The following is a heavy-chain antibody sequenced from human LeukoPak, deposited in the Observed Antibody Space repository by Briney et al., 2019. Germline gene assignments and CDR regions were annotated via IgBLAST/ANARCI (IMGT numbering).Heavy chain of an antibody. V-gene: IGHV4-39*07. CDR2: IYYSATT. D-gene: IGHD4/OR15-4a*01. J-gene: IGHJ6*03. CDR3: ARGPWFYYYYYYLDV. CDR1: ADSISSSSYY. Sequence: SETMSLTCTVSADSISSSSYYWDWLRQPPGKGLEWIGSIYYSATTYDNPSLKSRVTISIDTSKTPFSLKLTSVTAADTAVYYCARGPWFYYYYYYLDVWCKGTTVTVSS.